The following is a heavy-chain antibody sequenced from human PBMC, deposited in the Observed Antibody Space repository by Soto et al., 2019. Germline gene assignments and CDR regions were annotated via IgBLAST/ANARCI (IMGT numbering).Heavy chain of an antibody. J-gene: IGHJ4*02. Sequence: QVQLQESGPGLVKPSQTLSLTCTVSGGSVRRGNYYWSWIRQFPGKGLEWIGYISNSGRTHYNPSLMSRITILVDTSKNQFFLELRSVTAADTALSYCARADYATGSYYPDYWGQGTLVTVSS. D-gene: IGHD3-10*01. V-gene: IGHV4-31*03. CDR2: ISNSGRT. CDR1: GGSVRRGNYY. CDR3: ARADYATGSYYPDY.